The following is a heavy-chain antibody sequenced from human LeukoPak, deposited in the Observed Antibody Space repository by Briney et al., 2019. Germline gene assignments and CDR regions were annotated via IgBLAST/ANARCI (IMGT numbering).Heavy chain of an antibody. J-gene: IGHJ2*01. CDR3: ARAAVVTGGLDL. D-gene: IGHD2-21*02. V-gene: IGHV3-30*03. CDR2: ISFDGNTK. CDR1: GFTFSTYT. Sequence: GGSPRLSCAASGFTFSTYTMHWVRQAPGKGLEWVAVISFDGNTKYYADSVRGRVPISRDNSRNTLFLEINNLRPEDTAVYFCARAAVVTGGLDLWGRGTLVTVSS.